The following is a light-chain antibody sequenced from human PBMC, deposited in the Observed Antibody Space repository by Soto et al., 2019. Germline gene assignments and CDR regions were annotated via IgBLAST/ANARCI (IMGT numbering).Light chain of an antibody. CDR2: DAS. J-gene: IGKJ2*01. CDR1: QNINNW. Sequence: DIQMTQSPSTLSASVGDRVTITCRASQNINNWLAWLQQRPGQAPKLLISDASNLESGVPSRFAGSGFGTDFTLTISYLQPEDSATYYCQQCDSYWTFGQGTKLEI. CDR3: QQCDSYWT. V-gene: IGKV1-5*01.